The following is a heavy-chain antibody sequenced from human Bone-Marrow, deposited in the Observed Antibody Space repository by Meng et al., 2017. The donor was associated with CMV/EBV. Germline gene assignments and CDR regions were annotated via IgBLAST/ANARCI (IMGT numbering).Heavy chain of an antibody. J-gene: IGHJ5*02. CDR2: ISAYNGNT. CDR3: ARAARPRFRFDP. Sequence: ASVKVSCKASGYTFTSYYMHWVRQAPGQGLEWMGWISAYNGNTNYAQTLQGRVTMTTDTSTSTAYMELRSLRSDDTAVYYCARAARPRFRFDPWGEGTLVTVSS. D-gene: IGHD6-6*01. CDR1: GYTFTSYY. V-gene: IGHV1-18*04.